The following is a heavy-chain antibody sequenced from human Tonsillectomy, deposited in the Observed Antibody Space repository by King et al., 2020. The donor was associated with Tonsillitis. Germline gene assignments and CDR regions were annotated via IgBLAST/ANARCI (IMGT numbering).Heavy chain of an antibody. V-gene: IGHV3-11*05. CDR2: ISSSSSYT. CDR3: ATAYYYGSFYYYYMDV. J-gene: IGHJ6*03. Sequence: QLVQSGGGLVKPGGSLRLSCAASGFIFSDYYMSWIRQAPGKGLEWVSYISSSSSYTNYADSVKGRFTISRDNAKNSLYLQMNSLRAEDTAVYYCATAYYYGSFYYYYMDVWGKGTTVTVSS. CDR1: GFIFSDYY. D-gene: IGHD3-10*01.